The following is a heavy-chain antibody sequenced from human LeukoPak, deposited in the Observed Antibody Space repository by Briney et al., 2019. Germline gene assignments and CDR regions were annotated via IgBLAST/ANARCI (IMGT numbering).Heavy chain of an antibody. CDR1: GYTFTNYG. J-gene: IGHJ4*02. D-gene: IGHD6-13*01. V-gene: IGHV1-18*01. CDR3: ARALGIAAAGTNY. Sequence: ASVKVSCKTSGYTFTNYGINWVRQAPGQGLEWMGWISPYNGKTEFAQKFQGRVTMTTDTSTTTVYMELRSLRSDDTAVYYCARALGIAAAGTNYWGQGTLVTVSS. CDR2: ISPYNGKT.